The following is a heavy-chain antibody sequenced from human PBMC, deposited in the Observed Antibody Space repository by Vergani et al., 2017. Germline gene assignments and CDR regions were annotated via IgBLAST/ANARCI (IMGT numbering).Heavy chain of an antibody. CDR2: ISSSSSYI. CDR3: ARDGQQPYYDCWSGYYHDAFDI. CDR1: GFTFSSYS. D-gene: IGHD3-3*01. Sequence: EVQLLESGGGLVQPGGSLRLSCAASGFTFSSYSMNWVRQAPGKGLEWVSSISSSSSYIYYADSVKGRFTISRDNAKNSLYLQMNSLRAEDTAVYYCARDGQQPYYDCWSGYYHDAFDIWGQGTMVTVSS. V-gene: IGHV3-21*01. J-gene: IGHJ3*02.